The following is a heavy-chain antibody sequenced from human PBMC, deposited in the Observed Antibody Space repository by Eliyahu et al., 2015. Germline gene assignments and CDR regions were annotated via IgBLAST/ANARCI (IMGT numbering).Heavy chain of an antibody. Sequence: VQLVESGGGLVKPGGSLRLSCAASGFTFSGYTMNWVRQAPGKGLEWVSSISSTNTYIFYADSVKGRFTISRDNAKNSLYLQMNSLRAEDTAVYYCARGLSVTGTTLGGYWGQGTLVTVSS. CDR1: GFTFSGYT. V-gene: IGHV3-21*02. D-gene: IGHD1-20*01. CDR2: ISSTNTYI. CDR3: ARGLSVTGTTLGGY. J-gene: IGHJ4*02.